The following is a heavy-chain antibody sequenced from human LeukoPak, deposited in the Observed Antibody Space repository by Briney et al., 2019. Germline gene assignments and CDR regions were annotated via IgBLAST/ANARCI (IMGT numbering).Heavy chain of an antibody. V-gene: IGHV1-24*01. D-gene: IGHD2-15*01. CDR3: VAEGCSGGICYPYFDL. CDR2: FDPANGGK. J-gene: IGHJ2*01. CDR1: GNTLTEVS. Sequence: ASVKVSCKVSGNTLTEVSMHWVRQAAGKGLQWRGGFDPANGGKIYAQQFQGRVTMTEDTSTDTAYMELNSLRSEDTAVYYCVAEGCSGGICYPYFDLWGRGTLVIVSS.